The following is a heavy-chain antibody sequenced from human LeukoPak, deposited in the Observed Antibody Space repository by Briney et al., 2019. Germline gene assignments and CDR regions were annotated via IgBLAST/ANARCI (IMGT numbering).Heavy chain of an antibody. V-gene: IGHV4-39*01. CDR3: VSHTTYYFDY. CDR1: GSSISSSTDY. Sequence: TSETLSLTCTVSGSSISSSTDYWGWIRQPPGKGLEWIGSIYYSGNSYYNPSLKSRVTISVDTSENQFSLKLSSVTAADTAVYYCVSHTTYYFDYWGQGTLVTVSS. J-gene: IGHJ4*02. D-gene: IGHD1-1*01. CDR2: IYYSGNS.